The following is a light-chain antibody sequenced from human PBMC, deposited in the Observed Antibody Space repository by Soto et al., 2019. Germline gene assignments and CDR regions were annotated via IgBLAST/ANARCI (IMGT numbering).Light chain of an antibody. J-gene: IGLJ1*01. CDR2: HVT. CDR3: CSLTTSHTYV. V-gene: IGLV2-14*03. Sequence: QSALTQPASVSGSPGQSITISCTGPSSDIGHYDYVSWDQQHPGKAPKLMIYHVTYRPSGVSNRYSGSKSGTSASLTISGLQADDEADYYCCSLTTSHTYVFGSGTKVTVL. CDR1: SSDIGHYDY.